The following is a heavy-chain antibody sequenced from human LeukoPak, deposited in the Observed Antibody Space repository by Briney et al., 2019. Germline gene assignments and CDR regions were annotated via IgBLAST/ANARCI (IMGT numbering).Heavy chain of an antibody. J-gene: IGHJ3*02. Sequence: GGSLRLSCAASGFTFSSYSMNWVRQAPGKGLEWVSSISSSSSYIYYADLVKGRFTISRDNAKNSLYLQMNSLRAEDTAVYYCAREHGSNDAFDIWGQGTMVTVSS. CDR2: ISSSSSYI. V-gene: IGHV3-21*01. CDR1: GFTFSSYS. CDR3: AREHGSNDAFDI.